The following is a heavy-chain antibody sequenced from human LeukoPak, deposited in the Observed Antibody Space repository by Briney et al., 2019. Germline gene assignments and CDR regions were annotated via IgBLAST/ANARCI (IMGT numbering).Heavy chain of an antibody. D-gene: IGHD4-17*01. V-gene: IGHV4-39*07. Sequence: PSETLSLTCTVSGGSISSSSYYWGWIRQPPGKGLEWIGSIYYSGSTYYNPSLKSRVTISVDTSKNQFSLKLSSVTAADTAVYYCARDSHGDYALDYWGQGTLVTVSS. J-gene: IGHJ4*02. CDR1: GGSISSSSYY. CDR2: IYYSGST. CDR3: ARDSHGDYALDY.